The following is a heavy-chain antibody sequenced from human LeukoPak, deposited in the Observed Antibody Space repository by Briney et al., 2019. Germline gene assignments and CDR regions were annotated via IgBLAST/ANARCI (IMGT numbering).Heavy chain of an antibody. CDR2: IIPILGIA. Sequence: GASVKVSCKASGYTFTSYGISWVRQAPGQGLEWMGRIIPILGIANYAQKFQGRVTITADKSTSTAYMELSSLRSEDTAVYYCARDHRAYYYDYVWGSLQDAWGQGTLVTVSS. D-gene: IGHD3-16*01. CDR1: GYTFTSYG. CDR3: ARDHRAYYYDYVWGSLQDA. V-gene: IGHV1-69*04. J-gene: IGHJ5*02.